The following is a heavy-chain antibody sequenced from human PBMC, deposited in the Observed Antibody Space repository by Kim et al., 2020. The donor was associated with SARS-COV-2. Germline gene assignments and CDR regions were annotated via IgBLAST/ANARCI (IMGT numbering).Heavy chain of an antibody. V-gene: IGHV4-34*01. D-gene: IGHD2-21*02. CDR1: GGSFSGYY. Sequence: SETLSLTCAVYGGSFSGYYWSWIRQPPGKGLEWIGEINHSGSTNYNPSLKSRVTISVDTSKNQFSLKLSSVTAADTAVYYCARGRRTAIRPRPYYYGMDVWGQGTTVTVSS. CDR3: ARGRRTAIRPRPYYYGMDV. CDR2: INHSGST. J-gene: IGHJ6*02.